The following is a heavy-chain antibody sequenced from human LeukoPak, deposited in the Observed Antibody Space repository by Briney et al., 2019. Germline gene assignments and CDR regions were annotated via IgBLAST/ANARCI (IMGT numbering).Heavy chain of an antibody. CDR3: ARELISSSWYRDAFDI. D-gene: IGHD6-13*01. Sequence: GGSLRLSCAASGFSFSDYYVIWIRQAPGRGLEYVSYISSHGSSIHYADSVKGRFTISRDNAKNSLYLQMSSLRAEDTAVYYCARELISSSWYRDAFDIWGQGTMVTVSS. CDR2: ISSHGSSI. J-gene: IGHJ3*02. CDR1: GFSFSDYY. V-gene: IGHV3-11*04.